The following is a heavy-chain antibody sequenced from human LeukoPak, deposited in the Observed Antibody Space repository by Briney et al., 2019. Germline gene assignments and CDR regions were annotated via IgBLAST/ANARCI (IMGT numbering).Heavy chain of an antibody. D-gene: IGHD1-26*01. CDR3: AKKTIVGATVDAFDI. CDR1: GFTVSSNY. V-gene: IGHV3-66*02. CDR2: IYSGGST. Sequence: PWGSLRLSCAASGFTVSSNYMSWVRQAPGKGLEWVSVIYSGGSTYYADSVKGRFTISRDNSKNTLYLQMNSLRAEDTAVYYCAKKTIVGATVDAFDIWGQGTMVTVPS. J-gene: IGHJ3*02.